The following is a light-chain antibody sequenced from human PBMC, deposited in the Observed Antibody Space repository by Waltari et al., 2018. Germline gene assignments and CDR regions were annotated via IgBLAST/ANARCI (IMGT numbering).Light chain of an antibody. V-gene: IGKV3-15*01. J-gene: IGKJ4*01. CDR2: GAS. Sequence: EIVMTQSPATLSVSPGDRATLSCRASQSVSSNSAWYQQKPGQAPRLLINGASTRATGVPDRFSGSGSGTEFTLTISSLQSEDFAVYYCLQYNDWPPLTFGGGTKVEIK. CDR3: LQYNDWPPLT. CDR1: QSVSSN.